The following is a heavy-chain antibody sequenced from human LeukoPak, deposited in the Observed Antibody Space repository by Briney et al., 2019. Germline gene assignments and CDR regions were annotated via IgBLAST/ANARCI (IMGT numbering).Heavy chain of an antibody. Sequence: GGSLRLSCAASRFVFSDENMNWVRQAPGKGLEWISHINTRSSTIYYADSVKGRFTSSRDNAKNSLYLQMNNLRDEDTAVYFCAKAGAYGALNTWGQGTLVTVSS. CDR1: RFVFSDEN. V-gene: IGHV3-48*02. J-gene: IGHJ5*02. D-gene: IGHD4-17*01. CDR3: AKAGAYGALNT. CDR2: INTRSSTI.